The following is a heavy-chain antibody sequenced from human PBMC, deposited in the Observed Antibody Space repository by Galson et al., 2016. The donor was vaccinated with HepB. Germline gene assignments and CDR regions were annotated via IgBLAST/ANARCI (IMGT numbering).Heavy chain of an antibody. CDR1: GLTFSNYA. Sequence: SLRLSCAASGLTFSNYAMTWVRQAPGKGLEWVSSISGDTTTTYYADSVKGRFTISRDNSKNTFYLQMNSLRAEDTASYYCAKDRGDYIWGTYRYTLDAFDVWGQGTMVAVSS. D-gene: IGHD3-16*02. CDR2: ISGDTTTT. CDR3: AKDRGDYIWGTYRYTLDAFDV. V-gene: IGHV3-23*01. J-gene: IGHJ3*01.